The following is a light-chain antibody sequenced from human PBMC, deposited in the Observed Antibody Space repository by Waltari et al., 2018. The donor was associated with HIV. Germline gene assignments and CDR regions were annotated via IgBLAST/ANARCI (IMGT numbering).Light chain of an antibody. CDR3: QVWDSDSDPRYV. CDR2: YDD. V-gene: IGLV3-21*04. CDR1: NIGSYS. Sequence: SYVVTQPPAVSVAPGETARITREGKNIGSYSVHWLQQRPGQAPVLVLSYDDARPSGIPERFSGSNSGNTATLTISRVEAGDEADYYCQVWDSDSDPRYVFGPGTKVTFL. J-gene: IGLJ1*01.